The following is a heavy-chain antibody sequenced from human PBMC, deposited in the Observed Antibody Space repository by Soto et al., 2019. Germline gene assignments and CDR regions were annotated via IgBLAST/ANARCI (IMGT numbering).Heavy chain of an antibody. V-gene: IGHV1-3*01. CDR3: TSPRRYSDRFNYCNNGIGV. CDR1: GYPSTSYA. D-gene: IGHD5-18*01. Sequence: ASVKVSCKASGYPSTSYAMHRVRHAPGQRLAWMAWINAGNANTKYSQKLLGRVTITRDTTATTAYMALSSLRSEDTAVYYYTSPRRYSDRFNYCNNGIGVWGQVTT. CDR2: INAGNANT. J-gene: IGHJ6*01.